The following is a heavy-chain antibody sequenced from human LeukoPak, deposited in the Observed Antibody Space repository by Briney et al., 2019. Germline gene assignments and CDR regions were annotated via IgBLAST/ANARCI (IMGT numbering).Heavy chain of an antibody. CDR1: GFTFSDYY. Sequence: GGSLRLSCAASGFTFSDYYMSWIRQAPGKGLEWISYISATDSPRFYADSVKGRFTISRDNAKNSLYLQMNSLRAEDTAVYYCARGREKGYYYDSSGYYYAWFDPWGQGTLVTVSS. CDR3: ARGREKGYYYDSSGYYYAWFDP. CDR2: ISATDSPR. J-gene: IGHJ5*02. V-gene: IGHV3-11*04. D-gene: IGHD3-22*01.